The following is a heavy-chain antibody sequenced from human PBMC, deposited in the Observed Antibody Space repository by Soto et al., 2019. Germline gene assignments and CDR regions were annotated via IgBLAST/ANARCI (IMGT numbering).Heavy chain of an antibody. CDR1: GGTFSSYT. D-gene: IGHD3-10*01. CDR3: AREEYYYGSGAFFDY. V-gene: IGHV1-69*08. Sequence: QVQLVQSGAEVKKPGSSVTVSCKASGGTFSSYTISWVRQAPGQGLEWMGRIIPILGIANYAQKFQGRVTITADKSTSTAYMELSSLRSEDTAVYYCAREEYYYGSGAFFDYWGQGTLVTVSS. CDR2: IIPILGIA. J-gene: IGHJ4*02.